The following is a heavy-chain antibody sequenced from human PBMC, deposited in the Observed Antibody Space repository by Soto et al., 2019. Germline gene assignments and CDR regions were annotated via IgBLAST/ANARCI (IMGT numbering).Heavy chain of an antibody. CDR3: AREQRGYSLNWFDP. CDR2: IIPIFGTA. D-gene: IGHD5-18*01. V-gene: IGHV1-69*13. J-gene: IGHJ5*02. CDR1: GGTFSSYA. Sequence: ASVKVSCKASGGTFSSYAISWVRQAPGQGLEWMGGIIPIFGTANYAQKFQGRVTITADESTSTAYMELSSLRSEDTAVYYCAREQRGYSLNWFDPWGQGTLVTVSS.